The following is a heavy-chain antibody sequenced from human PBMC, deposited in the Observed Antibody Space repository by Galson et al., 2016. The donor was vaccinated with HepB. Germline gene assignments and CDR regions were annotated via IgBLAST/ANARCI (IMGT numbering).Heavy chain of an antibody. D-gene: IGHD5-24*01. J-gene: IGHJ6*02. Sequence: SVKVSCKASGGSFRSYGISWVRQAPGQGLEWMGGITPLFGTPNYAPKFQGRVTITADESTSTAYMELNILRSEDTAIYYCANSRKAAPMRWPSSYGMDVWGQGTTVTVSS. CDR1: GGSFRSYG. CDR3: ANSRKAAPMRWPSSYGMDV. V-gene: IGHV1-69*13. CDR2: ITPLFGTP.